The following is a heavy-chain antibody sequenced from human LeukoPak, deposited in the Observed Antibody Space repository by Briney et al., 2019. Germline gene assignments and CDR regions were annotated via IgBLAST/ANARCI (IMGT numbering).Heavy chain of an antibody. CDR2: IYYSGST. CDR1: GGSISSSSYY. D-gene: IGHD5-24*01. J-gene: IGHJ6*02. V-gene: IGHV4-39*07. Sequence: SETLSLTCTVSGGSISSSSYYWGWIRQPPGKGLEWIGSIYYSGSTYYNPSLKSRVTISVDTSKNQFSLKLSSVTAADTAVYYRARDSGRESYYYYGMDVWGQGTTVTVSS. CDR3: ARDSGRESYYYYGMDV.